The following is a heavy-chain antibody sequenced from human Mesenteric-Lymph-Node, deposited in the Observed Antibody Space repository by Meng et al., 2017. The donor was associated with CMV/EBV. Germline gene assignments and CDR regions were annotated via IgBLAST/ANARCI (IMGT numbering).Heavy chain of an antibody. Sequence: QSSATPFPPYYVRLVRQAPGQGLEWVAWIGPYTGNTKYAQKFQGRVTTTTETSTSTAYMELRSLRSDDTAIYYCARADSGSAPDYWGQGTLVTVSS. CDR2: IGPYTGNT. D-gene: IGHD3-10*01. CDR1: ATPFPPYY. V-gene: IGHV1-18*04. J-gene: IGHJ4*02. CDR3: ARADSGSAPDY.